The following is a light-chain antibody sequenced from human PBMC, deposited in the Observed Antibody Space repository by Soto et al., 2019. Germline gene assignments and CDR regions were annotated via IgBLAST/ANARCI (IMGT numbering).Light chain of an antibody. CDR2: EDN. Sequence: NFMLTQPHSVSESPGQTVTISCTRSSGNIVSNYVQWYQQRPGSSPTTVIYEDNQRPSGVPDRFSGSIDSSSNSASLTISGLKTEDDDYYCGQSYDSINQVVLGGGTKLTVL. CDR1: SGNIVSNY. J-gene: IGLJ3*02. CDR3: QSYDSINQVV. V-gene: IGLV6-57*01.